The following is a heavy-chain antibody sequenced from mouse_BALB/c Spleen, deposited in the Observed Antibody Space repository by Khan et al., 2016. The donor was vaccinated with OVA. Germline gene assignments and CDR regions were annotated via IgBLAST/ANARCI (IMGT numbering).Heavy chain of an antibody. CDR3: ARTARIKY. J-gene: IGHJ2*01. D-gene: IGHD1-2*01. CDR1: GYSITSGYG. Sequence: EVQLQESGPGLVKPSQSLSLTCTVTGYSITSGYGWNWIRQFPGNKLEWMGYISYSGSTNYNPSLKSRISITLDTSKNQFFLQLNSVTTKDTATYYCARTARIKYWGQGTTLTVSS. V-gene: IGHV3-2*02. CDR2: ISYSGST.